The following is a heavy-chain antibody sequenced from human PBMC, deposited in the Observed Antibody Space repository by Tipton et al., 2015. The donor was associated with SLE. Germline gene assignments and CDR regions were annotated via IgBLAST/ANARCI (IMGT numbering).Heavy chain of an antibody. J-gene: IGHJ3*02. D-gene: IGHD1-26*01. V-gene: IGHV4-4*07. CDR3: ARVGRVDRAFDI. Sequence: TLSLTCTVSGGSISSYSWSWIRQPAGKGLEWIGRVYNSGSSYYNPSLKSRVTMSVDTSKNQVSLNLNSVTAADTAVYYCARVGRVDRAFDIWGQGTMVTVSS. CDR1: GGSISSYS. CDR2: VYNSGSS.